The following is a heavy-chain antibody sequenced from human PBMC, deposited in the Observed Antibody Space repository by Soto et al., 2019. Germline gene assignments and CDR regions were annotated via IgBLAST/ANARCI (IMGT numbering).Heavy chain of an antibody. D-gene: IGHD3-22*01. V-gene: IGHV3-23*01. CDR2: IGGSGRTT. J-gene: IGHJ4*02. Sequence: EVQLLESGGGLVQPGGSLSLSCAASAFTFNNYAMSWVRQAPGKGLEWVSGIGGSGRTTYYADSVKGRFTISRDNSNDTLFLQMNSLRAEDTAVYYCAKNRYSDSSGDVYDYWGQGTLVSVSS. CDR1: AFTFNNYA. CDR3: AKNRYSDSSGDVYDY.